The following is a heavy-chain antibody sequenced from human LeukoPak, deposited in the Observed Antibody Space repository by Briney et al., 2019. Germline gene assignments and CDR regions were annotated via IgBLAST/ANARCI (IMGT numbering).Heavy chain of an antibody. J-gene: IGHJ5*02. CDR1: GFTFSSYA. Sequence: PGGSLRLSCAASGFTFSSYAMHWVRQAPGKGLEWIGRIYTSGSTNYNPSLKSRVTISVDTSKNQFSLKLSSVTAADTAVYYCARDHYGSGSFNWFDPWGQGTLVTVSS. CDR3: ARDHYGSGSFNWFDP. D-gene: IGHD3-10*01. CDR2: IYTSGST. V-gene: IGHV4-4*08.